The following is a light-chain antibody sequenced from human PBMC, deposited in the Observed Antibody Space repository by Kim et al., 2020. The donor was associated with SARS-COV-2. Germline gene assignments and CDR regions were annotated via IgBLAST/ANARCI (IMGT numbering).Light chain of an antibody. CDR3: QQSSVYPLT. J-gene: IGKJ5*01. Sequence: ASVGDRVTLTGRVSQDIRSYLAGYKKKPDKAPKLLIVGTSTLQRGVPSRFVGSGSETDFPLTIRSLQPEDFATYYCQQSSVYPLTFGHGTRLGIK. V-gene: IGKV1-9*01. CDR1: QDIRSY. CDR2: GTS.